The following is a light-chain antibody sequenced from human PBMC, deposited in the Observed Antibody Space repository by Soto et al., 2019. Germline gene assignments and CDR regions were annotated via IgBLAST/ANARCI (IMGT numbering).Light chain of an antibody. CDR3: QQYGSSPRT. V-gene: IGKV3-20*01. J-gene: IGKJ1*01. Sequence: EIVLTQSPGTLSLSPGERATLSCRASRSVSSSYLAWYQQKSGQAPRLLIYGASSRATGIPDRFSGSGSGTDFTLTISRLETEDFAVYYCQQYGSSPRTFGQGTKVEIK. CDR2: GAS. CDR1: RSVSSSY.